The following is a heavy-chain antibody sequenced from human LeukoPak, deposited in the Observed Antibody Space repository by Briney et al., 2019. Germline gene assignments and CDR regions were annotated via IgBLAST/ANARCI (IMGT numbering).Heavy chain of an antibody. Sequence: GGSLRLSCAASDFTFSIYGMHWVRQAPGKGLEWVAFIRYDSTDKFYADSVKGRFTISRDNAKNSLYLQMNSLRAEDTAVYYCARVYGSGSYSGDYYYMDVWGKGTTVTISS. CDR2: IRYDSTDK. J-gene: IGHJ6*03. CDR1: DFTFSIYG. CDR3: ARVYGSGSYSGDYYYMDV. V-gene: IGHV3-30*02. D-gene: IGHD3-10*01.